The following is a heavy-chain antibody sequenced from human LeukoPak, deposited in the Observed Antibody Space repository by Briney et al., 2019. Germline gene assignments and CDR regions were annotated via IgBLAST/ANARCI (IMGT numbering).Heavy chain of an antibody. J-gene: IGHJ4*02. V-gene: IGHV3-9*01. CDR3: AKDLFGSSWSFIDSVLGY. CDR2: ISWNSGSI. Sequence: QPGGSLRLSCAASGFTFDDYAMHWVRQAPGKGLEWVSGISWNSGSIGYADSVKGRFTISRDDAKNSLYLQMNSLRAEDTALYYCAKDLFGSSWSFIDSVLGYWGQGTLVTVSS. CDR1: GFTFDDYA. D-gene: IGHD6-6*01.